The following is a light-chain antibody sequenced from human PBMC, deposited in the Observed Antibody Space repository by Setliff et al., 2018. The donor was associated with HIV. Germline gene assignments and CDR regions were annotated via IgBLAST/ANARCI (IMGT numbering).Light chain of an antibody. J-gene: IGLJ3*02. Sequence: QSALTQPRSVSGSPGQSVTISCTGTSSDVGGYNYVSWYQQHPGKAPKVMIYDVTKRPSGVPDRSSGSKSGNTASLTISGLQAEDEADYYCCSKAANYPAVFGGGTKATVL. V-gene: IGLV2-11*01. CDR1: SSDVGGYNY. CDR3: CSKAANYPAV. CDR2: DVT.